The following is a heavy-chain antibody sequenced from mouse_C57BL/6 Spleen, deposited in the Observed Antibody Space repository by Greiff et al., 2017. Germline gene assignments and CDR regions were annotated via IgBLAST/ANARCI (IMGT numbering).Heavy chain of an antibody. J-gene: IGHJ1*03. V-gene: IGHV1-20*01. D-gene: IGHD1-1*01. CDR2: INPYNGDT. CDR1: GYSFTGYF. Sequence: EVQLQQSGPELVKPGDSVKISCKASGYSFTGYFMNWVMQSHGKSLEWIGRINPYNGDTFYNQKFKGKATLTVDKSSSTAHMELRSLTSEDSAVYYCARAITTVVVDWYFDVWGTGTTVTVSS. CDR3: ARAITTVVVDWYFDV.